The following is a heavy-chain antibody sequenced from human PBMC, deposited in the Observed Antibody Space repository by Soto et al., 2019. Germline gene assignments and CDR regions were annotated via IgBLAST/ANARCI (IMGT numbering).Heavy chain of an antibody. D-gene: IGHD3-3*01. CDR1: GYTFTSYG. Sequence: GASVKVSCKASGYTFTSYGIHWVRQAPGQRLEWMGWINAANGDTKYSPKFQGRVTITRDTSASTAYMELSSLRSEDTAVYYCARGRFWSGYPPAKDAFDIWGQGTMVTVSS. CDR3: ARGRFWSGYPPAKDAFDI. V-gene: IGHV1-3*01. CDR2: INAANGDT. J-gene: IGHJ3*02.